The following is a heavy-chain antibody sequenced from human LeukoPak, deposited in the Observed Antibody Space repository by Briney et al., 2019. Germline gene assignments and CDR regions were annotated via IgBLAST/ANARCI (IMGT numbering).Heavy chain of an antibody. CDR3: VKDRGVYTSLLILEY. J-gene: IGHJ4*02. D-gene: IGHD6-6*01. V-gene: IGHV3-23*01. Sequence: GGSLRLSCAASGFTFDNYAMNWVRQSPGKGLEWIAAISGNGAGTYYADFVKGRFTISRDNSKNTLFVTMKSLRAEDTAVYYCVKDRGVYTSLLILEYWGEETLVSVSS. CDR2: ISGNGAGT. CDR1: GFTFDNYA.